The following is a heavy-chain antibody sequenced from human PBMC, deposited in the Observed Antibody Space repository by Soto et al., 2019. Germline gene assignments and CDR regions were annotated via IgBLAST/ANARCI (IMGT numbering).Heavy chain of an antibody. CDR2: ISGSGGST. Sequence: GGSLRLSCAASGFTFSIYAMTWVRQAPGKGLEWVSAISGSGGSTYYADSVKGRFTISRDNSKNTLYLQMNSLRAEDTAVYYCGRGREWFGERGGMDVWGRGTTVTVSS. CDR1: GFTFSIYA. V-gene: IGHV3-23*01. J-gene: IGHJ6*02. CDR3: GRGREWFGERGGMDV. D-gene: IGHD3-10*01.